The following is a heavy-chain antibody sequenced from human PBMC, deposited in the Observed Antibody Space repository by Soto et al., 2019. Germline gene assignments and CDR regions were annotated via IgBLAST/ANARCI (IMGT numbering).Heavy chain of an antibody. Sequence: EVQLVESGGGLVQPGGSLRLSCAVSAFTFSSYALHWVRHAPGKGLEYVSAISSNGGSTYFANSVKGRFTISRDNSKNTLYLQMGSLRAEDMAVYYCARGEEGYSRSSVYYYYSMDVWGKGTTVTVSS. J-gene: IGHJ6*03. CDR1: AFTFSSYA. CDR3: ARGEEGYSRSSVYYYYSMDV. V-gene: IGHV3-64*01. CDR2: ISSNGGST. D-gene: IGHD6-6*01.